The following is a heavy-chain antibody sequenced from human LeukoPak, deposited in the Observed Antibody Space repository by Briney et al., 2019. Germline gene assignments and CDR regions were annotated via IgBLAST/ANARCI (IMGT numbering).Heavy chain of an antibody. CDR1: GYTFTGYY. V-gene: IGHV1-2*06. D-gene: IGHD3-16*02. CDR3: ARERHDYVWGSYRYSIDY. Sequence: ASXXVSCKASGYTFTGYYMHWVRQAPGQGLEWMGRINPNSGGTNYAQKFQGRVTITRDKSISTDYMELSRLRSDDTAVYYCARERHDYVWGSYRYSIDYWGQGTLVTVSS. CDR2: INPNSGGT. J-gene: IGHJ4*02.